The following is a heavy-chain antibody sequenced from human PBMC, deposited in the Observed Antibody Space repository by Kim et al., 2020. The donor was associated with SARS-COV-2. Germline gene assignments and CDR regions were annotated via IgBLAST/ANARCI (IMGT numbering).Heavy chain of an antibody. J-gene: IGHJ4*02. CDR3: TTRYSSSWYPRFDY. D-gene: IGHD6-13*01. Sequence: AAPVKGRFTISRDDSKNTLYLQMNSLKTEDTAVYYCTTRYSSSWYPRFDYWGQGTLVTVSS. V-gene: IGHV3-15*01.